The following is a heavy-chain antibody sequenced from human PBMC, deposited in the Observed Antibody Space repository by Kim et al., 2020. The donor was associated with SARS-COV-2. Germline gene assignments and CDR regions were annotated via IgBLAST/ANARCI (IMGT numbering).Heavy chain of an antibody. Sequence: GGSLRLSCAASGFTFSSYAMHGVRQAPGKGLEYVSAISSNGGSTYYANSVKGRFTISRDNSKNTLYLQMGSLRAEDMAVYYCARDRASRGSYNWNYDYYYGMDVWGQGTTVTVSS. J-gene: IGHJ6*02. CDR3: ARDRASRGSYNWNYDYYYGMDV. D-gene: IGHD1-20*01. CDR2: ISSNGGST. CDR1: GFTFSSYA. V-gene: IGHV3-64*01.